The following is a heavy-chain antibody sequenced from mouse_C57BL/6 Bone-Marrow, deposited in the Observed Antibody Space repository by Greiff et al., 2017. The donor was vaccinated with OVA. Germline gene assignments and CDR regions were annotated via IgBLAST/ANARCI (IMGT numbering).Heavy chain of an antibody. CDR3: ADGYYRGFAY. V-gene: IGHV1-82*01. CDR2: IYPGDGDT. D-gene: IGHD2-3*01. CDR1: GYAFSSSW. J-gene: IGHJ3*01. Sequence: VQLQQSGPELVKPGASVKISCKASGYAFSSSWMNWVKQRPGKGLEWIGRIYPGDGDTNYNGKFKGKATLTADKSSSTAYMRLSSLTSEDSAVYFCADGYYRGFAYWGQGTLVTVSA.